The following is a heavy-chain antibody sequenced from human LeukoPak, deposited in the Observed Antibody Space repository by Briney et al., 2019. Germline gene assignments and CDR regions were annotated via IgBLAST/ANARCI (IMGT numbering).Heavy chain of an antibody. CDR2: IDPSDSYT. CDR1: GYSFTSYW. J-gene: IGHJ4*02. CDR3: ASRSSYYDSSGPYGYYFDY. V-gene: IGHV5-10-1*01. Sequence: HGESLKISCKGSGYSFTSYWISWVRQMPGKGLEWMGRIDPSDSYTNYSPSFQGHVTISADKSISTAYLQCSSLKASDTAMYYCASRSSYYDSSGPYGYYFDYWGQGTLVTVSS. D-gene: IGHD3-22*01.